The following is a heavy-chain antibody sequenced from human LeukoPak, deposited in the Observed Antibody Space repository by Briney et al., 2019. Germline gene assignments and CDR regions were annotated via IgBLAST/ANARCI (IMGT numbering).Heavy chain of an antibody. J-gene: IGHJ6*03. D-gene: IGHD3-16*01. CDR1: GGSISSYY. Sequence: PSETLSLTCTVSGGSISSYYWSWIRQPPGKGLEWIGYIYYSGSTNYNPSLKSRVTISVDTSKNQFSLKLSSVTAADTAVYYCARDRRLGELGYYYYYMDVWGKGTTVTVSS. CDR2: IYYSGST. V-gene: IGHV4-59*01. CDR3: ARDRRLGELGYYYYYMDV.